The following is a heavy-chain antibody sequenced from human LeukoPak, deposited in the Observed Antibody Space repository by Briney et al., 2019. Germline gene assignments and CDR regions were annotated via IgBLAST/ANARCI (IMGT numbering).Heavy chain of an antibody. J-gene: IGHJ4*02. Sequence: GGSLRLSCAASGFTFSTYAMSWVRQAPGKGLEWVSAISGSGITTYYADSVKGRFTISRDNSKNTLYLQMNSLRAEDAAVYYCAGDQGYSGYGSIDYWGQGTLATVSS. CDR1: GFTFSTYA. V-gene: IGHV3-23*01. D-gene: IGHD5-12*01. CDR2: ISGSGITT. CDR3: AGDQGYSGYGSIDY.